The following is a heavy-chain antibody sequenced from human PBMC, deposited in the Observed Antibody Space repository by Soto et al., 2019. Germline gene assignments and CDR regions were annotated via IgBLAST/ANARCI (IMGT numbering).Heavy chain of an antibody. J-gene: IGHJ4*02. CDR1: GFTFSGSS. Sequence: GGSLRLSCAASGFTFSGSSMHWVRQASGKGLEWVGRIRSKANNFATAYAASVKGRFTISRDDSKNTLYLQMNSLRAEDTAVYYCAKARPYSSSWPPMGWGQGTLVTVSS. V-gene: IGHV3-73*01. CDR3: AKARPYSSSWPPMG. D-gene: IGHD6-13*01. CDR2: IRSKANNFAT.